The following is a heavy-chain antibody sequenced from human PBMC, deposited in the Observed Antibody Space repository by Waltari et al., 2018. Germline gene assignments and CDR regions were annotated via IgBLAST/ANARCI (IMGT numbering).Heavy chain of an antibody. CDR1: GDSISSSSYY. J-gene: IGHJ4*02. CDR3: VRHARTTSGGKHFDH. D-gene: IGHD2-15*01. CDR2: MYYSRST. Sequence: QLQLQESGPGLVKASETLSLTCTVSGDSISSSSYYWGWVRQPPGKGLEWIGNMYYSRSTYYNPSRKSRSTISGDTTKSQFSLKLSSVTDADTSMYYCVRHARTTSGGKHFDHWGQGMLVTVSP. V-gene: IGHV4-39*01.